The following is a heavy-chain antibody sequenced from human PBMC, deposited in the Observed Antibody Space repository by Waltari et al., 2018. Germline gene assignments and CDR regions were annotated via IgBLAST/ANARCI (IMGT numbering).Heavy chain of an antibody. D-gene: IGHD6-13*01. Sequence: EVQLVESGGGLVQPGGSLRLSCAASGFTVSSNYMSCVRQAPGKGLEWVSRINSDGSSTTYADSVKGQFTISRDNAKNTLYLHMSSLRAEDTAVYYCVRENIAAAGLESWGQGTLVTVSS. CDR2: INSDGSST. CDR1: GFTVSSNY. V-gene: IGHV3-74*01. J-gene: IGHJ4*02. CDR3: VRENIAAAGLES.